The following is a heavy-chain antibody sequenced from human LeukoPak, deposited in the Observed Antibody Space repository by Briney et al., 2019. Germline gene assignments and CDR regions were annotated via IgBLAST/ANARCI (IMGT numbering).Heavy chain of an antibody. D-gene: IGHD5-12*01. CDR1: SGSISTSNYY. CDR3: ASIRVATGGASDY. Sequence: SETLSLTCTVSSGSISTSNYYWGWVRQPPGKALEWIGNIFYSGSTYYSPSLKSRVTISLDTSRNQFSLKPNSVTAADTAVYYCASIRVATGGASDYWGQGTLVTVSS. V-gene: IGHV4-39*07. CDR2: IFYSGST. J-gene: IGHJ4*02.